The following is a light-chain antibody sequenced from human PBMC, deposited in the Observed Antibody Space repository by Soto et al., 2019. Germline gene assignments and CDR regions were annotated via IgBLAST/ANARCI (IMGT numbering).Light chain of an antibody. J-gene: IGKJ5*01. CDR2: TAS. Sequence: DIHMTQSPSSVSTSVGDRVTXXXXASQGISNWLAWFQQKPGKAPKLLIYTASRLQSGVPSRFSGSGSGTDFTLTISSLQPEDFAMYYCQQYESWPITFGQGTRLEIK. CDR3: QQYESWPIT. CDR1: QGISNW. V-gene: IGKV1-12*01.